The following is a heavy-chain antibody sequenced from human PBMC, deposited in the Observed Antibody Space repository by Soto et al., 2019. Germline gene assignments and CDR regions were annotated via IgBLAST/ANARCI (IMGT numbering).Heavy chain of an antibody. CDR3: AKSNSGWFTTRYYAMDV. CDR2: ISGSGSYT. CDR1: RFTFNSYA. D-gene: IGHD6-19*01. V-gene: IGHV3-23*01. J-gene: IGHJ6*02. Sequence: EVQLLESGGGLQQPGGSLRLSCAASRFTFNSYAMSWVRQAPGKGLEWVSAISGSGSYTDYADSVKGRFTISRDSSKNTLYLQMNSLRVDDTAIYYCAKSNSGWFTTRYYAMDVWGQGTTVTVSS.